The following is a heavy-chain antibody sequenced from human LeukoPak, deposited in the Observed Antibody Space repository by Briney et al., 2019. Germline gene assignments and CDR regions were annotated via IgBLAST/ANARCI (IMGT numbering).Heavy chain of an antibody. CDR3: ASPPADYYDSRDYFDY. J-gene: IGHJ4*02. CDR1: GGTFSSYV. CDR2: IIPILGIA. D-gene: IGHD3-22*01. Sequence: SVKVSCKASGGTFSSYVFSWVRQAPGQGLEWMGRIIPILGIANYAQKFQGRVTITADKSTSTAYMELSSLRSEDTAVYYCASPPADYYDSRDYFDYWGQGTLVTVSS. V-gene: IGHV1-69*04.